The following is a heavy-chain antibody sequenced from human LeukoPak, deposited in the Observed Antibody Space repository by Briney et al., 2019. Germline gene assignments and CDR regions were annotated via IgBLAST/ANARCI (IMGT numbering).Heavy chain of an antibody. J-gene: IGHJ4*02. V-gene: IGHV4-39*01. D-gene: IGHD3-16*02. CDR2: MYYSGNT. CDR1: GGSISSSNYY. CDR3: ARTLGWASSRYPFDY. Sequence: SETLSLTCTVSGGSISSSNYYWGWIRQPPGKGLEWIGSMYYSGNTDYNPSLKSRVTISVDTSKNQFSLKVNSVTAADTAVYYCARTLGWASSRYPFDYWGQGTLVTVFS.